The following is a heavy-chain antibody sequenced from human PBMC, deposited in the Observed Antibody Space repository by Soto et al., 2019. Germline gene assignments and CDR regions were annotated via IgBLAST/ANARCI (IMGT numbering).Heavy chain of an antibody. CDR1: CYTFTSYG. CDR2: ISAYNGNT. Sequence: ASVKVSCKASCYTFTSYGISWVRQAPGQGLEWMGWISAYNGNTNYAQKLQGRVTMTTDTSTSTAYMELRSLRSDDTAVYYCASAPYYYDSSGSKNWFDPWGQGTLVTVSS. V-gene: IGHV1-18*01. D-gene: IGHD3-22*01. CDR3: ASAPYYYDSSGSKNWFDP. J-gene: IGHJ5*02.